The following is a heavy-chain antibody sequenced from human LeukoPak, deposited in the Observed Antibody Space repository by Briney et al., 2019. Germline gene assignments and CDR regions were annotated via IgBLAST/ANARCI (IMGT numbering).Heavy chain of an antibody. CDR3: AKSCTSTSCQIED. J-gene: IGHJ4*02. D-gene: IGHD2-2*01. CDR1: GFIFNYYG. V-gene: IGHV3-30*02. CDR2: IRYDGSNK. Sequence: GGSLRLSCAASGFIFNYYGMYWVRQAPGKGLEWVAFIRYDGSNKYYADSVKGRFTISRDNSKNTLFLQMNSLRAEDTAVYYCAKSCTSTSCQIEDWGQGTLVTVSS.